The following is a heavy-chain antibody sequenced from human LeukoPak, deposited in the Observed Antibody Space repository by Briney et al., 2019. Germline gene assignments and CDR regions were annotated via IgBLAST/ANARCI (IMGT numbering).Heavy chain of an antibody. CDR1: GGSFSGYY. V-gene: IGHV4-34*01. Sequence: SETLSLTCAVYGGSFSGYYWSWIRQPPGKGLEWIGGINHSGSTNYNPSLKSRVTISVDTSKNQFSLKLSSVTAADTAVYYCARAPSTYYDFWSGLRYFDYWGQGTLVTVSS. CDR2: INHSGST. CDR3: ARAPSTYYDFWSGLRYFDY. J-gene: IGHJ4*02. D-gene: IGHD3-3*01.